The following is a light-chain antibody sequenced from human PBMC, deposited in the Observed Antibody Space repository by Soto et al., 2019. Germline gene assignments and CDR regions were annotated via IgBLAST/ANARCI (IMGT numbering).Light chain of an antibody. Sequence: DIQMTQSPSALSASVGDRITITCRASQRISRWLAWYQQRPGKAPKLLISGASNLESGVPSRFSGSGSGTEFTLTISGLQPDDFATFYCQQYSTYPYTFGQGTKVEIK. J-gene: IGKJ2*01. CDR2: GAS. V-gene: IGKV1-5*01. CDR1: QRISRW. CDR3: QQYSTYPYT.